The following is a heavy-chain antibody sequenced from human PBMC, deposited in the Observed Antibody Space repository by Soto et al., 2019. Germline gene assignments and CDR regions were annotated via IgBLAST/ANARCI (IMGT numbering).Heavy chain of an antibody. Sequence: QVQLVESGGGVVQPGRSLRLSCAASGFIFTSYAMHWVRQAPGKGLEWVAVISYDGSNKYYADSVKGRFTISRDYSKNKLYLPMNGLRAEDTAVYYCARDPGNGDYWGQGTLVTVSS. D-gene: IGHD1-1*01. V-gene: IGHV3-30-3*01. CDR1: GFIFTSYA. J-gene: IGHJ4*02. CDR2: ISYDGSNK. CDR3: ARDPGNGDY.